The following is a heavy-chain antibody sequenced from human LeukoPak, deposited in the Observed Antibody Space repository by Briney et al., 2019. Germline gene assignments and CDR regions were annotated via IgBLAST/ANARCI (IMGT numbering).Heavy chain of an antibody. CDR1: GFSVSNNY. D-gene: IGHD6-13*01. CDR2: IYSDGRT. Sequence: GSLRLSCAASGFSVSNNYMSWVRQAPGKGLEWVSIIYSDGRTYYADSVKGRFTISRDNSKNTLDLQMNSLRVEDTAVYYCARDTNSWLRADYWGQGTLVTVSS. V-gene: IGHV3-66*01. J-gene: IGHJ4*02. CDR3: ARDTNSWLRADY.